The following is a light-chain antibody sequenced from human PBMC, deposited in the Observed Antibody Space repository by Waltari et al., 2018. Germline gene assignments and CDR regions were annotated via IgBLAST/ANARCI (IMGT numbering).Light chain of an antibody. CDR3: QQGSILPLT. V-gene: IGKV3-11*01. J-gene: IGKJ4*01. Sequence: EVVLTQSPVTLSLAAGERATLSCRARESVSNYLAWYHQKPGQSPRLLIFDTSKRATGIPARFSGSGYGTDFTLTINNLEAEDFALYYCQQGSILPLTFGGGTKVEI. CDR2: DTS. CDR1: ESVSNY.